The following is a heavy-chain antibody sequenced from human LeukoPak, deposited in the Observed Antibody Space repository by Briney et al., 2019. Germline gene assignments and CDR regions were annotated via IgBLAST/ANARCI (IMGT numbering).Heavy chain of an antibody. J-gene: IGHJ4*02. CDR1: GYTFTSFA. CDR3: ARALSRGLMVSFDY. Sequence: GSVKASCTVSGYTFTSFAMHWVRPAPGQRLEWMGWNNAGNGNTKYSQKFQGRVTITRDTSASTAYMELSSLRSEDTAVCYCARALSRGLMVSFDYWGQGTLVTVSS. D-gene: IGHD3-16*01. V-gene: IGHV1-3*01. CDR2: NNAGNGNT.